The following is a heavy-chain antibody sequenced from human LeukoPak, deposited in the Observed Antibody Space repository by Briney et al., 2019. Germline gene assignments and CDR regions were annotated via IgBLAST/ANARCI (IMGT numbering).Heavy chain of an antibody. CDR1: GYTFTSYD. CDR2: MNPNSGNT. J-gene: IGHJ6*03. Sequence: ASVKVSCKASGYTFTSYDTNWVRQATGQGLGWMGWMNPNSGNTGYAQKFQGRVTIPWNKSISTAYMELSSLRSEDTVVYYCARARSSSEYQLLYYYYYYMDVWGKGTTVTVSS. D-gene: IGHD2-2*01. V-gene: IGHV1-8*03. CDR3: ARARSSSEYQLLYYYYYYMDV.